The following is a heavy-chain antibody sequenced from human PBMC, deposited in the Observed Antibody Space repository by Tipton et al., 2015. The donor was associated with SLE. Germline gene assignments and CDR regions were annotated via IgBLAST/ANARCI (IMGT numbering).Heavy chain of an antibody. D-gene: IGHD2-15*01. CDR2: IYYSGST. J-gene: IGHJ3*02. CDR1: GGSISSYY. V-gene: IGHV4-59*01. Sequence: TLSLTCTVSGGSISSYYWSWIRQPPGKGLEWIGYIYYSGSTYYNPSPKSRVTISVDTSKNQFSLKLSSVTAADTAVYYCARAEGSWDAFDIWGQGTMVTVSS. CDR3: ARAEGSWDAFDI.